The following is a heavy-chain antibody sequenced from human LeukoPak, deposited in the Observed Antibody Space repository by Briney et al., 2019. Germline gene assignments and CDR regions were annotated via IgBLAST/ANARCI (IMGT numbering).Heavy chain of an antibody. CDR3: ARDANYYDSSGYCY. D-gene: IGHD3-22*01. V-gene: IGHV3-48*03. Sequence: GGSLRLSCAASGFTFSSYEMNWVRQAPGKGLEWVSYISSSGSTIYYADSVKGRFTISRDNAKNSLYLQMNSLRAEDTAVYYCARDANYYDSSGYCYWGQGTLVTVSS. CDR2: ISSSGSTI. CDR1: GFTFSSYE. J-gene: IGHJ4*02.